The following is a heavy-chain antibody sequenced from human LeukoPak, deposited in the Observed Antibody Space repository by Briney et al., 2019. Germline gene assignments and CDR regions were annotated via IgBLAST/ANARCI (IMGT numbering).Heavy chain of an antibody. CDR1: GFTFDDYA. D-gene: IGHD3-10*01. V-gene: IGHV3-9*01. J-gene: IGHJ4*02. Sequence: GGSLRLSCAASGFTFDDYAMHWVRQAPGKGLEWVSGISWNSGSIGYADSVKGRFTISRDNAKNSLYLQMNSLRAEDTALYYCAKAYGSGSYSPYYFDYWGQGTLVTVSS. CDR2: ISWNSGSI. CDR3: AKAYGSGSYSPYYFDY.